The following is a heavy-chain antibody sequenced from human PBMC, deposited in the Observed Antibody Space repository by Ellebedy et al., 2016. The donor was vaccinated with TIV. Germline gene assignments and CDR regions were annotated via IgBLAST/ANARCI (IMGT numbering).Heavy chain of an antibody. CDR3: AKCAYSSGGGTMDV. Sequence: GESLKISXAASGFTFSSYDMSWVRQAPGKGLEWVSDIRHSDSSTYYADSVKGRFTISRDISKNMLYLQMSSLRAEDTAVYYCAKCAYSSGGGTMDVWGQGTTVTVSS. CDR1: GFTFSSYD. J-gene: IGHJ6*02. V-gene: IGHV3-23*01. D-gene: IGHD6-19*01. CDR2: IRHSDSST.